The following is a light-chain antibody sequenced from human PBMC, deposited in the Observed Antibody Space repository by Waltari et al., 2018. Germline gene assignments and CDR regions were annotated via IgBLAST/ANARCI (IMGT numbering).Light chain of an antibody. Sequence: EIVLTQSPATLSLSPGERATLSCRASQSVRVYLAWYQQKPGQAPRLLIYDTSNWASGTPDRFSGSGSGTDFSLSISSLEPEDFAVYYCQQRHNWPLTFGGGTKVEIK. V-gene: IGKV3-11*01. J-gene: IGKJ4*01. CDR2: DTS. CDR3: QQRHNWPLT. CDR1: QSVRVY.